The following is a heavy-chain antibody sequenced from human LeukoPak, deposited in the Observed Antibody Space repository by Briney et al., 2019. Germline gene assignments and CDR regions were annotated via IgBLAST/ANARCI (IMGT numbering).Heavy chain of an antibody. Sequence: PSETLSLTCSVSGGSVSSHYWSWMRQPPEKGLEWIGYIHYRGNTNDNPSLKSRITISIDTPKNQFSLKLSSVSAADTAVYYCARVEERFSGSYPTHFDYWGQGILVTVSS. V-gene: IGHV4-59*02. CDR3: ARVEERFSGSYPTHFDY. J-gene: IGHJ4*02. D-gene: IGHD1-26*01. CDR1: GGSVSSHY. CDR2: IHYRGNT.